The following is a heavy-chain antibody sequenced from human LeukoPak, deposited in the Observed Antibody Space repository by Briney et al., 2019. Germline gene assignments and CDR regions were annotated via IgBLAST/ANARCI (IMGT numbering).Heavy chain of an antibody. V-gene: IGHV1-46*01. D-gene: IGHD3-9*01. CDR3: ARDGPGDILTGYPAYYFDY. CDR2: INPSGGST. Sequence: ASVNVSCKASGYSLTSDYMYWVRQAAGQGLEGMGIINPSGGSTGYAQKFQGRVTMTWDTSTSTVYMVLSSLRSEDTAVYYCARDGPGDILTGYPAYYFDYWGQGTLVTVSS. J-gene: IGHJ4*02. CDR1: GYSLTSDY.